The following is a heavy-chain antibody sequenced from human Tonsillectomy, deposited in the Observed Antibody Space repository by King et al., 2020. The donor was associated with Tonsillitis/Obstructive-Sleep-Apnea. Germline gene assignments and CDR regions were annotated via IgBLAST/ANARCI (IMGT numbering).Heavy chain of an antibody. J-gene: IGHJ5*02. D-gene: IGHD6-13*01. CDR1: GFTFSDYY. CDR3: ARAVAAPDNWFDP. Sequence: VQLVESGGGLVKPGGSLRLSCAASGFTFSDYYMSWIRQAPGEGLEWLSIIDSGSSYTNYADSVKGRFTISRDNVKNSLYLQMNSLRAEDTAVYYCARAVAAPDNWFDPWGQGTLVTVSS. V-gene: IGHV3-11*05. CDR2: IDSGSSYT.